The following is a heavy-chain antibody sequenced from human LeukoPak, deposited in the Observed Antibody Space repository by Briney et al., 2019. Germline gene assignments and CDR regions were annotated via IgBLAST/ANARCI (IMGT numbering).Heavy chain of an antibody. J-gene: IGHJ4*02. CDR2: ISAYNGNT. CDR1: GYTFTSYG. CDR3: AKAEYYYGSGSRGGFDY. Sequence: ASVKVSCKASGYTFTSYGISWVRQAPGQGLEWMGWISAYNGNTNYAQKLQGRVTMTTDTSTSTAYMELRSLRSDDTAVYYCAKAEYYYGSGSRGGFDYWGQGTLVTVSS. V-gene: IGHV1-18*01. D-gene: IGHD3-10*01.